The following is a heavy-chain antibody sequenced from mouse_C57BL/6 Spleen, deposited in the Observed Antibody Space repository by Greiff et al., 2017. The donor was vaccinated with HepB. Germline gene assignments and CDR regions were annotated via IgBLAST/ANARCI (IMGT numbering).Heavy chain of an antibody. Sequence: EVKLVESGGGLVKPGGSLKLSCAASGFTFSSYAMSWVRQTPEKRLEWVATISDGGSYTYYPDNVKGRFTISRDNAKNNLYLQMSHLKSEDTAMYYCARGIYYGNYEGFAYWGQGTLVTVSA. CDR1: GFTFSSYA. D-gene: IGHD2-1*01. J-gene: IGHJ3*01. CDR3: ARGIYYGNYEGFAY. CDR2: ISDGGSYT. V-gene: IGHV5-4*03.